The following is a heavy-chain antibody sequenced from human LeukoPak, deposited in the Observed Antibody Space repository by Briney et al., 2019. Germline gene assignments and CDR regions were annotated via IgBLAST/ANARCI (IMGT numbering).Heavy chain of an antibody. D-gene: IGHD2-2*01. CDR3: VRPKHSSTSWLHYGMDV. Sequence: GGSLRLSCAASGLTVSSNYLSWVRQAPGRGLEWVSLIYSDGSTYYADSVRGRFTISRDNSKNTLYLQMNSLRAEDTAVFYCVRPKHSSTSWLHYGMDVWGQGTTVTVSS. V-gene: IGHV3-66*04. CDR2: IYSDGST. CDR1: GLTVSSNY. J-gene: IGHJ6*02.